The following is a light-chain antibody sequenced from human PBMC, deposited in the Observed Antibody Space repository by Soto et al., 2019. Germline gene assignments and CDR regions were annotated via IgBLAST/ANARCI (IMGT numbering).Light chain of an antibody. CDR1: QSLSNNY. V-gene: IGKV3-20*01. Sequence: EIVLTQSPGTLSLSPGERATLSCRASQSLSNNYLAWYQQIPGQAPMLLIYGASVRATGIPDRFSGSGSWTDFILTISRLEPEDVAVYFCQQYGSSPVTFGGGTKVDTK. J-gene: IGKJ4*02. CDR2: GAS. CDR3: QQYGSSPVT.